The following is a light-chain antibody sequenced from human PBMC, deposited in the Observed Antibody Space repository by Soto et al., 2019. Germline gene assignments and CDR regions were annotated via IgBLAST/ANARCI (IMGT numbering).Light chain of an antibody. CDR1: QTISSW. J-gene: IGKJ1*01. CDR3: QQANSFPRT. Sequence: DIQMTQSPSTLSGSVGDRVTITCRASQTISSWLAWYQQKPGKAPKLLIYKASTLYSGVPSRFSGSGSGSDFTLTISSLQPEDFATYYCQQANSFPRTYGQGTKVDIK. CDR2: KAS. V-gene: IGKV1-5*03.